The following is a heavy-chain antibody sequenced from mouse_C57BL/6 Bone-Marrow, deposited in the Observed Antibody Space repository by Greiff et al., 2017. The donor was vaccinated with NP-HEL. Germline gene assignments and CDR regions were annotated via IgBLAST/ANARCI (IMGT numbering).Heavy chain of an antibody. CDR3: ARKGTVVASGDFDV. J-gene: IGHJ1*03. Sequence: QVQLQQSGPGLVQPSQSLSITCTVSGFSLTSYGVHWVRQSPGKGLEWLGVIWSGGSTDYNAAFISRLSISKDNSKSQVFFKMNSLQAGDTAIDDGARKGTVVASGDFDVWGTGTTVTVSS. CDR2: IWSGGST. V-gene: IGHV2-2*01. CDR1: GFSLTSYG. D-gene: IGHD1-1*01.